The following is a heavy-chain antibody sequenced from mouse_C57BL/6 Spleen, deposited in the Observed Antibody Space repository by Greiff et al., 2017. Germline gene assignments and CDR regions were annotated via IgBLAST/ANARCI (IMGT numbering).Heavy chain of an antibody. V-gene: IGHV1-55*01. Sequence: QVQLQQPGAELVKPGASVKMSCKASGYTFTSYWITWVKQRPGQGLAWIGDIYPGSGSTNYNEKFKSKATLTVDTSSSTAYMQLSSLTSEDSAVYYCARKNMVTGAMDYWGQGTSVTVSS. J-gene: IGHJ4*01. CDR1: GYTFTSYW. CDR2: IYPGSGST. CDR3: ARKNMVTGAMDY. D-gene: IGHD2-2*01.